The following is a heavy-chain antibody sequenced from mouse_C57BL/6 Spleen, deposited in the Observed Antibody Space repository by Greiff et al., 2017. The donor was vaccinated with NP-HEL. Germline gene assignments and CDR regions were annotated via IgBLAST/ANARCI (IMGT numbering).Heavy chain of an antibody. CDR2: IDPSDSYT. J-gene: IGHJ4*01. V-gene: IGHV1-50*01. CDR3: ARRGRYYAMDY. Sequence: QVQLQQPGAELVKPGASVKLSCKASGYTFTSYWMQWVKQRPGQGLAWIGEIDPSDSYTNYNQKFKGKATLTVDTSSSTAYMQLSSLTSEDSAVYYCARRGRYYAMDYWGQGTSVTVSS. CDR1: GYTFTSYW.